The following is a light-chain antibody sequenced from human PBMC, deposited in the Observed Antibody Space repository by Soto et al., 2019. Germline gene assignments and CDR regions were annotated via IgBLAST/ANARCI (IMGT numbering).Light chain of an antibody. Sequence: IQMTQSPSSLSASVGDRVTITCRASQNIANYLNWYQQKPGKAPNLLIYAASSLQTGVPSRFSGSASGTDFTLTISSLQPEDFATYYCQQSYTTPLTFGGGTKVEIK. CDR3: QQSYTTPLT. J-gene: IGKJ4*01. CDR1: QNIANY. CDR2: AAS. V-gene: IGKV1-39*01.